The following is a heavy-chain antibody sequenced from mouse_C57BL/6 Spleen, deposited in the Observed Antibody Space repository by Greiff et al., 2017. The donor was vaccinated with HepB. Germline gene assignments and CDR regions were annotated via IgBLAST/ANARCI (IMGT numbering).Heavy chain of an antibody. CDR2: ISSGGSYT. D-gene: IGHD3-2*01. V-gene: IGHV5-6*01. Sequence: EVQLVESGGDLVKPGGSLKLSCAASGFTFSSYGMSWVRQTPDKRLEWVATISSGGSYTYYPDSVKGRFTISRDNAKNTLYLQMSSLKSEDTAMYYCARHETRGDYWGQGTTLTVSS. J-gene: IGHJ2*01. CDR3: ARHETRGDY. CDR1: GFTFSSYG.